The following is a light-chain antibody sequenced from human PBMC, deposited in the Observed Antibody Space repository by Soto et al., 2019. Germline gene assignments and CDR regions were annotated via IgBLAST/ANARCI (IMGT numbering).Light chain of an antibody. CDR1: QSIVDW. Sequence: DIQMTQSPSTLSASVGDRVTFGCRASQSIVDWLAWYQQKPGKAPKLLIYKASNLESGVPSRFGGSGSGSEFTLTISNLQPDDFATYYCQQYKDIPWTFGQGTKVEFK. J-gene: IGKJ1*01. CDR2: KAS. V-gene: IGKV1-5*03. CDR3: QQYKDIPWT.